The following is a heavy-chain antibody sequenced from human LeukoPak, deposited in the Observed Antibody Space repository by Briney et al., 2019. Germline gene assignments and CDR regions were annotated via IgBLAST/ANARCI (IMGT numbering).Heavy chain of an antibody. Sequence: SQTLSLTCTVSGGSISSGSYYWSWIRQPAGKGLEWIGRIYTSGSTNYNPSLKSRVTISVDTSKNQFSLKLSSVAAADTAVYYCAREVMDFWSGYYQPYFDYWGQGTLVTVSS. V-gene: IGHV4-61*02. CDR2: IYTSGST. CDR3: AREVMDFWSGYYQPYFDY. J-gene: IGHJ4*02. D-gene: IGHD3-3*01. CDR1: GGSISSGSYY.